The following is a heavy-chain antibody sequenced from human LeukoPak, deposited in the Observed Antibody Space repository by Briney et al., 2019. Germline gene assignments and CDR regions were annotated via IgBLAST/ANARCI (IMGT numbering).Heavy chain of an antibody. V-gene: IGHV3-23*01. CDR1: GFTFSSYA. D-gene: IGHD3-10*01. J-gene: IGHJ5*02. CDR3: AMYYSDSGSSRWFDP. CDR2: ISGSGGNT. Sequence: GGSLRLSCAASGFTFSSYAMSWVRQAPGKGLEWVSSISGSGGNTFYADSVQGRFTISRDNSKNTLYLQMNSLRAEDTGVYYCAMYYSDSGSSRWFDPWGQGTLVTVSS.